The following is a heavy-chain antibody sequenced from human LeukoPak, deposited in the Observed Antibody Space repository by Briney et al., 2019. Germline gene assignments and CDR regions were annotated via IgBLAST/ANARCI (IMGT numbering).Heavy chain of an antibody. J-gene: IGHJ4*02. CDR3: ARGEIAVAGYDY. D-gene: IGHD6-19*01. CDR2: ISSSSSYI. V-gene: IGHV3-21*01. Sequence: GGSLRLSCAASGFTFSSYSMNWVRQAPGKGLEWVSSISSSSSYIYYADSVKGRFTISRDNAKNSLYLQMNSLRAEDTAVYYCARGEIAVAGYDYWGQGTLVTVSS. CDR1: GFTFSSYS.